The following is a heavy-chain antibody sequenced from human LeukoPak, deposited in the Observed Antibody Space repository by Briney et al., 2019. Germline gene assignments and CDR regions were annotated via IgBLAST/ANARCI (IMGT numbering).Heavy chain of an antibody. Sequence: ASVKVSCKASGYTFTGYYMHWVRQAPGQGLEWMGWINPYSGGTNYAQKFQGRVTMTRDTSISTAYMELSRLRSDDTAVYYCARYYGSGYLYYMDVWGKGTTVTVSS. D-gene: IGHD3-10*01. V-gene: IGHV1-2*02. CDR3: ARYYGSGYLYYMDV. CDR1: GYTFTGYY. J-gene: IGHJ6*03. CDR2: INPYSGGT.